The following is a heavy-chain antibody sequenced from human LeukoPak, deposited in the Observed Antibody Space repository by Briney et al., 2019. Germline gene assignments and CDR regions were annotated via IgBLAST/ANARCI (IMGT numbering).Heavy chain of an antibody. D-gene: IGHD5-12*01. CDR3: AREELRLGYFDY. CDR1: GFTFSSYG. V-gene: IGHV3-33*01. J-gene: IGHJ4*02. Sequence: GGSLRLSCAASGFTFSSYGMHWVRQAPGKGLEWVAVIWYDGSNKYYADSVKGRFTISRDNSKNTLYLQMNSLKAEDTAVYYCAREELRLGYFDYWGQGTLVTVSS. CDR2: IWYDGSNK.